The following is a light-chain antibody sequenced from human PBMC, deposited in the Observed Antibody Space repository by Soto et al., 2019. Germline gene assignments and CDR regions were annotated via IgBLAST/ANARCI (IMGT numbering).Light chain of an antibody. CDR2: DAS. J-gene: IGKJ5*01. CDR3: QQYNNWPIT. Sequence: EILLAQSPATLSMSPGERATVSCRSSQSVSSYLAWYQHKPGQTPRLLIYDASTRALDTPARFAGSGDGTEFNLTISSLQSEDFAVYFCQQYNNWPITFGQGTRLEIK. CDR1: QSVSSY. V-gene: IGKV3-15*01.